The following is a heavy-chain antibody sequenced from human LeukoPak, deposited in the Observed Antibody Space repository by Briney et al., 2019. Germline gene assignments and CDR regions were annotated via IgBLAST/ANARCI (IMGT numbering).Heavy chain of an antibody. CDR1: GGSFSGYY. V-gene: IGHV4-34*01. D-gene: IGHD3-10*01. CDR3: ARPNYYGSGSYPH. Sequence: SETLSLTCAVYGGSFSGYYWSWIRQPPGEGLEWIGEINHSGSTNYNPSLKSRVTISVDTSKNQFSLKLSSVTAADTAVYYCARPNYYGSGSYPHWGQGTLVTVSS. J-gene: IGHJ4*02. CDR2: INHSGST.